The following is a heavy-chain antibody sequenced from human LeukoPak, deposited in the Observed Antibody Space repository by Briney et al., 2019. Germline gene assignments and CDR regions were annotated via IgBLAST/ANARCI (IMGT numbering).Heavy chain of an antibody. CDR2: TSSSSSYI. Sequence: GGSLRLSCAASGFTFSSYSMNWVRQAPGKGLEWVSSTSSSSSYIYYADSVKGRFTISRDNAKNSLYLQMNSLRAEDTAVYYCAKDPLWFGIDPLNFDPWGQGTLVTVSS. V-gene: IGHV3-21*01. CDR3: AKDPLWFGIDPLNFDP. D-gene: IGHD3-10*01. J-gene: IGHJ5*02. CDR1: GFTFSSYS.